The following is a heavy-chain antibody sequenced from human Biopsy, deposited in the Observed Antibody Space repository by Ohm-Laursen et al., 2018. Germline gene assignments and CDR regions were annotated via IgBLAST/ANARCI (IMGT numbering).Heavy chain of an antibody. CDR1: GFTFTSYA. D-gene: IGHD4-11*01. Sequence: SLRLSCAASGFTFTSYAMHWIRQAPGKGLEWVAVISYDGSGEYYADSLQGRFIISRDNPKNTVDLQMNSLRAEDTAVYFCARDGKRWDYSTYFSWHFDLWGRGTLVTVSS. CDR3: ARDGKRWDYSTYFSWHFDL. J-gene: IGHJ2*01. V-gene: IGHV3-30*03. CDR2: ISYDGSGE.